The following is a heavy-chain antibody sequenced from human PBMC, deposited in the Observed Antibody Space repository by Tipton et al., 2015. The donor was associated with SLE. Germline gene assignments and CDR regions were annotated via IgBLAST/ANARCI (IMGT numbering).Heavy chain of an antibody. J-gene: IGHJ4*02. CDR1: GYTFTSYG. V-gene: IGHV1-18*01. D-gene: IGHD2-2*01. CDR3: ARDPTGWRSSSTSCPFYY. CDR2: ISAYNGNT. Sequence: QSGAEVKKPGASVKVSCKASGYTFTSYGISWVRQAPGQGLEWMGWISAYNGNTNYAQKLQGRVTMTTDTSTSTAYMELRSLRSDDTAVYYCARDPTGWRSSSTSCPFYYWGQGTLVTVSS.